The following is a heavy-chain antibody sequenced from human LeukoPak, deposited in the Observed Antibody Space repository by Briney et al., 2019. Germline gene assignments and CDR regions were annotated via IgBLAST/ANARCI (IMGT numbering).Heavy chain of an antibody. CDR1: GGSISSYY. D-gene: IGHD6-19*01. CDR3: ARGSGWYWY. Sequence: SETLSLTCTVSGGSISSYYWSWIRQPPGKGLEWSGYIYYSGSTNYNPSLKSRVTISVDTSKNQFSLKLSSVTAADTAVYYCARGSGWYWYWGQGTLVTVSS. V-gene: IGHV4-59*01. CDR2: IYYSGST. J-gene: IGHJ4*02.